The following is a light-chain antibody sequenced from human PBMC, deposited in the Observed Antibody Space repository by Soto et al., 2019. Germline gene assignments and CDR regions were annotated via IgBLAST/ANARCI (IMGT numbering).Light chain of an antibody. V-gene: IGLV2-14*03. CDR2: DVN. CDR3: TSWTTSTTMV. CDR1: SSDIGAYNF. J-gene: IGLJ2*01. Sequence: HSALTQPASVSWSPGQSITISCTGTSSDIGAYNFVSWYQQHPGKAPKLMLYDVNTRPSGVSNRFSGSKSGNTASLTISGLQAEDEDDYYCTSWTTSTTMVFGGGTKLTVL.